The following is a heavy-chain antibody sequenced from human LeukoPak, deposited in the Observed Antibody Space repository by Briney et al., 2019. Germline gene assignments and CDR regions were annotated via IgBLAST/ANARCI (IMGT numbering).Heavy chain of an antibody. D-gene: IGHD3-22*01. Sequence: PSETLSLTCTVSGGSISSSSYYWGWIRQPPGKGLEWIGSIYYSGSTYYNPSLKSRVTISVDTSKNQFSLKLSSVTAADTAVYYCARLVPYYYDSSGYPWGQGTLVTVSS. J-gene: IGHJ5*02. V-gene: IGHV4-39*01. CDR1: GGSISSSSYY. CDR3: ARLVPYYYDSSGYP. CDR2: IYYSGST.